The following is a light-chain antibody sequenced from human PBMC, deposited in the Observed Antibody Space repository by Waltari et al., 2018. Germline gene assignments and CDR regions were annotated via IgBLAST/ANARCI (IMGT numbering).Light chain of an antibody. CDR1: QSVSSN. V-gene: IGKV3-15*01. J-gene: IGKJ2*01. CDR2: GAS. Sequence: EIVMTQSPATLSVSPAARATRSCRASQSVSSNLAWYQQKPGQAPRLLIYGASTRATGIPARFSGSGSGTEFTLTISSLQSEDFAVYYCQQYNNWPLYTFGQGTKLEIK. CDR3: QQYNNWPLYT.